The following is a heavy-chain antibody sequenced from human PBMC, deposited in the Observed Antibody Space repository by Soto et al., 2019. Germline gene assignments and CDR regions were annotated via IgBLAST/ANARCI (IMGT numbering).Heavy chain of an antibody. D-gene: IGHD2-8*01. Sequence: QVQLVQSGAEVMKPGASVKVSCKASGYTFSDYGIFWVRQAPGQGLEWMAWIYPYNGNTNYAQKLQGRVTLTTDASTSTAYMDVRSLTTDDTAMYYCPRDVNGADGCGYCGQGTLVAVSS. CDR3: PRDVNGADGCGY. CDR2: IYPYNGNT. V-gene: IGHV1-18*01. J-gene: IGHJ4*02. CDR1: GYTFSDYG.